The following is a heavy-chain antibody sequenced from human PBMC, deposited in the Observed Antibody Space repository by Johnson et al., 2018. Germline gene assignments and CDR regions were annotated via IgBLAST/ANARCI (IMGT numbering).Heavy chain of an antibody. CDR2: ISYDGSNK. Sequence: QVQLVQSGGGVVQPGRSLRLSCAASGFTFSSYGMHWVRQAPGKGLEWVALISYDGSNKYYAASVKGRFTISRDNPKNTLYLQMNSLRAEDTAVYYCAKVYCSSTSCYQIYYYYGMDAGGKGTTVTVSS. D-gene: IGHD2-2*01. V-gene: IGHV3-30*18. CDR1: GFTFSSYG. CDR3: AKVYCSSTSCYQIYYYYGMDA. J-gene: IGHJ6*04.